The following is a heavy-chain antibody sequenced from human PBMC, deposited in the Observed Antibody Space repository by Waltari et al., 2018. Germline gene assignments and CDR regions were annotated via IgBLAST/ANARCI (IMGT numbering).Heavy chain of an antibody. Sequence: EVQLVESGGGLVQPGRSLRLSCAASGFTFDDYAMHWVRQAPGKGREWVAGINWNSGNIRYADSVKGRFIISRDNAKNSLYLQMNNLRAEDTAVYYCARALTTPNDFWGQGTLVTVSS. J-gene: IGHJ4*02. V-gene: IGHV3-9*01. CDR2: INWNSGNI. D-gene: IGHD4-17*01. CDR3: ARALTTPNDF. CDR1: GFTFDDYA.